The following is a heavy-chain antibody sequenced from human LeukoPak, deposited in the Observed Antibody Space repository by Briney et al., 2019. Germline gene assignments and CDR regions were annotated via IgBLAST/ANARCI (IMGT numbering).Heavy chain of an antibody. D-gene: IGHD2-15*01. CDR1: GYTFTSYG. CDR2: ISAYNGNT. Sequence: ASVKVSCKASGYTFTSYGISWVRQAPGQGLEWMGWISAYNGNTNYAQKLQGRVTMTTDTSTSTAYMELRSLRSDDTAVYYCARPPGRYCSGGSCYSDYWGQGTLVTVSS. CDR3: ARPPGRYCSGGSCYSDY. J-gene: IGHJ4*02. V-gene: IGHV1-18*01.